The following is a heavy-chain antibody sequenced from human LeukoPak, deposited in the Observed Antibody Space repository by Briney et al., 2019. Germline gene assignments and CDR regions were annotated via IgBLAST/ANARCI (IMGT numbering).Heavy chain of an antibody. D-gene: IGHD3-22*01. Sequence: SETLSLTCAVSGGSISSYYWSWIRQPPGKGLEWIACIYYTGSTNSNPSLKSRVTISVDTSKNQFSLKLSSVTAADTAVYYCARHYYGPFDYWGQGTLVTVSS. V-gene: IGHV4-59*08. CDR1: GGSISSYY. CDR3: ARHYYGPFDY. CDR2: IYYTGST. J-gene: IGHJ4*02.